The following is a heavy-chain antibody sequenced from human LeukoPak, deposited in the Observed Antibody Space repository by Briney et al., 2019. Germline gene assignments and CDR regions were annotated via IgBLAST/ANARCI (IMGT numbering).Heavy chain of an antibody. V-gene: IGHV4-59*12. CDR1: AGSPNSYY. J-gene: IGHJ4*02. D-gene: IGHD6-13*01. Sequence: SETLSLTCTVSAGSPNSYYWSWIRQPPGKGLEWIGYIYYSGSTNYNPSLKSRVTISVDTSKNQFSLKLSSVTAADTAVYYCARGNYFDGYSIVGWGQGTLVTVSS. CDR3: ARGNYFDGYSIVG. CDR2: IYYSGST.